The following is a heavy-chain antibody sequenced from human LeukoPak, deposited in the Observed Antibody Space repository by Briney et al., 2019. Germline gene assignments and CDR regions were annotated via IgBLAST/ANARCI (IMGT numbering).Heavy chain of an antibody. J-gene: IGHJ6*03. CDR1: GYTFTSYG. CDR2: ISAYNGNT. V-gene: IGHV1-18*01. Sequence: ASVKVSCKASGYTFTSYGISWVRQAAGQGREWMGWISAYNGNTNYAQKLQGRVTMTTDTSTSTAYMELRSLRSDDTAVYYCAINYYDSSGYPRSYYYYYMDVWGKGTTVTVSS. CDR3: AINYYDSSGYPRSYYYYYMDV. D-gene: IGHD3-22*01.